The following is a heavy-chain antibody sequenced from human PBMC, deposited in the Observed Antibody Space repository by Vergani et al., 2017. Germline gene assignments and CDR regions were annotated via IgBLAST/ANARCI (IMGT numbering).Heavy chain of an antibody. V-gene: IGHV1-69*18. J-gene: IGHJ4*02. CDR1: GGTFSSYV. CDR3: ARQRELYYFDY. Sequence: QVQLVQSGAEVKKPGSSVKVSCKASGGTFSSYVISWVRQAPGQGVEWMGRIIPVFGTATYAQKFQGRVTITADESTSTAYMELSSLGSGDTALYYCARQRELYYFDYWGQGTLVTVSS. CDR2: IIPVFGTA. D-gene: IGHD3-10*01.